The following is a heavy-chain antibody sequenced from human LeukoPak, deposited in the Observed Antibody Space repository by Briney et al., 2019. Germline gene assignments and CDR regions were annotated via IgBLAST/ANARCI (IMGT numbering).Heavy chain of an antibody. V-gene: IGHV3-11*04. CDR2: ISGSGSNK. J-gene: IGHJ4*02. D-gene: IGHD6-19*01. Sequence: GGSLRLSCAASGFTFSDYFMTWIRQAPEKGLEWVSYISGSGSNKYYADSVKGRFTISRDNAKNSLYLQMNSLRVEDTAVYYCATSQSSVAGIVGDWGQGTLVTVSS. CDR3: ATSQSSVAGIVGD. CDR1: GFTFSDYF.